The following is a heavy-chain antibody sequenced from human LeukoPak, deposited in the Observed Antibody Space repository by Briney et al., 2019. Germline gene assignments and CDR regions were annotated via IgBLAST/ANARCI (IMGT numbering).Heavy chain of an antibody. CDR3: ARGSLGYCTNGVCAAFDY. V-gene: IGHV6-1*01. CDR1: GDSVSSNSAA. CDR2: TYYRSKWYN. D-gene: IGHD2-8*01. Sequence: SQTLSLTCAISGDSVSSNSAAWNWLRQSPSRGLEWLGRTYYRSKWYNDYAGSVKSRITINPDTSKSQFSLQLNSVTPEDTAVYYCARGSLGYCTNGVCAAFDYWGQGTLVTVSS. J-gene: IGHJ4*02.